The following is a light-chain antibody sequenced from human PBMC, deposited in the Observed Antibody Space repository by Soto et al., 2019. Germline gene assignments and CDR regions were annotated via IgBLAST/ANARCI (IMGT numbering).Light chain of an antibody. V-gene: IGKV1-39*01. J-gene: IGKJ1*01. CDR1: RTISHN. CDR3: QQNYVMPWT. CDR2: NAS. Sequence: DIQLTQSTSSLSASVGDRVTITCRASRTISHNLDWYQQKPGKAPTLLFYNASSLQSGVPSRFSGSGSGTHFTLTITRVEPEDLAVYFCQQNYVMPWTFGQGTKVEI.